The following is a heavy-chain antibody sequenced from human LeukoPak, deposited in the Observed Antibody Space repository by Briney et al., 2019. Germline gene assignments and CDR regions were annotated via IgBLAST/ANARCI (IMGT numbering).Heavy chain of an antibody. D-gene: IGHD3-16*01. V-gene: IGHV3-72*01. CDR3: ARVYDSTFSSHHLYC. J-gene: IGHJ4*01. Sequence: PGGSLRLSRAASGFTFSDHYMDWVRQAPGKGLEWVGRVRKKGNSYTTEYAASVQGRFTVSRDDSKNSLYLQMNSLRTEDTAVYYCARVYDSTFSSHHLYCWGQGTLVTVSS. CDR2: VRKKGNSYTT. CDR1: GFTFSDHY.